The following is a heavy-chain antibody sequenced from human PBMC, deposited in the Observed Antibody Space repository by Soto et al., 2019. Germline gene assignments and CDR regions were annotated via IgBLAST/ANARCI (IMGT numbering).Heavy chain of an antibody. CDR1: GYTFTYYH. J-gene: IGHJ3*02. V-gene: IGHV1-46*03. CDR2: IYPSGGST. Sequence: ASVKVSCKTSGYTFTYYHIHWLRQAPGQGLEWMGKIYPSGGSTSYAQKFQGRVTMTRDTSTSTVYMELSSLRSEDTAVYYCARAMVRGVIGAFDIWGQGTMVTVSS. CDR3: ARAMVRGVIGAFDI. D-gene: IGHD3-10*01.